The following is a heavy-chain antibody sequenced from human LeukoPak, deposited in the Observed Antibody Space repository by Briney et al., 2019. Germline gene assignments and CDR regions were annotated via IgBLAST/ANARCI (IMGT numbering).Heavy chain of an antibody. V-gene: IGHV3-7*01. CDR3: ARDVGHL. CDR2: INQGGSEK. Sequence: WRTLRLSCAPSGLTFSTYCMASVRQAPGKGLEWLANINQGGSEKYYVDPVKGRFTISTDNAKNSLFLQMNSLRAEDTAVYYCARDVGHLWRQGTLLPVSS. D-gene: IGHD1-26*01. J-gene: IGHJ1*01. CDR1: GLTFSTYC.